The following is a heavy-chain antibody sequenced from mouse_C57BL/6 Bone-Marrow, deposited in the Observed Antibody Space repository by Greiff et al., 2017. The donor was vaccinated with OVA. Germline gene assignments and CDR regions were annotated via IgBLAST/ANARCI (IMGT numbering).Heavy chain of an antibody. CDR2: IRLKSDNYAT. J-gene: IGHJ4*01. CDR1: GFTFSNYW. Sequence: EVMLVESGGGLVQPGGSMKLSCVASGFTFSNYWMNWVRQSPEKGLEWVAQIRLKSDNYATHYAESVKGRFTISRDDYKSSVYLQMNNLRAEDTGIYYCTASLSLYAMDYWGQGTSVTVSS. CDR3: TASLSLYAMDY. V-gene: IGHV6-3*01.